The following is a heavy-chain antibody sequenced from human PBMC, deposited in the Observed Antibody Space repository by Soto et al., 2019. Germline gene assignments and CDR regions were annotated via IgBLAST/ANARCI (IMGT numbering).Heavy chain of an antibody. Sequence: SETLSLTCTVSGGSISSYYWSWIRQPPGKGLEWIGYIYYSGSTNYNPSLKSRVTISVDTSRNQFSLKLSSVTAADTAVYYCARDSYYDFWSGSAPYYYGMDVWGQGTTVTVSS. CDR3: ARDSYYDFWSGSAPYYYGMDV. CDR2: IYYSGST. V-gene: IGHV4-59*01. CDR1: GGSISSYY. J-gene: IGHJ6*02. D-gene: IGHD3-3*01.